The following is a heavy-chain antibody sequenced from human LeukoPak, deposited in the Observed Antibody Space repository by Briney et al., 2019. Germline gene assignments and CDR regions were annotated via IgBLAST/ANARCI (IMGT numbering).Heavy chain of an antibody. V-gene: IGHV4-4*02. CDR3: ATLRRDGYNYGSGTFDY. J-gene: IGHJ4*02. D-gene: IGHD5-24*01. CDR2: IYHSGST. CDR1: GVSISSSNW. Sequence: SETLSLTCAVSGVSISSSNWWSWVRQPPGKGLEWIGEIYHSGSTNYNPSLKSRVTISVDKSKNQFSLKLSSVTAADTAVYYCATLRRDGYNYGSGTFDYWGQGTLVTVSS.